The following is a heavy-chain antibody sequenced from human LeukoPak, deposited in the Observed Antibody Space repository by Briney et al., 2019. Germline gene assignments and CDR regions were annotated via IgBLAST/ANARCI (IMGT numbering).Heavy chain of an antibody. CDR2: IYSGGST. Sequence: PGGSLRLSCAASGFTVINYAMNWVRQAPGKGLEWVSVIYSGGSTYYADSVKGRFTISRDNSKNTLYLQMNSLRAEDTAVYYCARSESDWGQGTLVTATS. CDR3: ARSESD. CDR1: GFTVINYA. V-gene: IGHV3-53*01. J-gene: IGHJ4*02.